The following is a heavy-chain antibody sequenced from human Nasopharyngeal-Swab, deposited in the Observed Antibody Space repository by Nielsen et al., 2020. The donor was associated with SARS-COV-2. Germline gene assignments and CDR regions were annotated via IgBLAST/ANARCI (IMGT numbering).Heavy chain of an antibody. Sequence: GESLKISCAASGFTFSNLAMSWVRQAPGKGLEWVSAISGSGGGTYHADSVKGRFTMSRDNSKNTLFLQMNSLRPEDTAVYYCAREGGDSSSWYRNWYFDLWGRGTLVTVSS. CDR1: GFTFSNLA. CDR3: AREGGDSSSWYRNWYFDL. V-gene: IGHV3-23*01. D-gene: IGHD6-13*01. J-gene: IGHJ2*01. CDR2: ISGSGGGT.